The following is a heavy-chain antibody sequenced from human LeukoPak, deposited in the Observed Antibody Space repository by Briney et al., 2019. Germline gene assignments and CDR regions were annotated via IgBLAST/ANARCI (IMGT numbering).Heavy chain of an antibody. CDR1: GYSISNGYY. D-gene: IGHD6-6*01. V-gene: IGHV4-38-2*02. CDR2: TYHSGTS. Sequence: SETLSLTCTVSGYSISNGYYWGWIRRPPGKGLEWIGTTYHSGTSYYNPSLKSRVTISVDTSKNQLSLKVNSVTAADTAVYYCARDLVLYSSSSVNWFDPWGQGTLVTVSS. J-gene: IGHJ5*02. CDR3: ARDLVLYSSSSVNWFDP.